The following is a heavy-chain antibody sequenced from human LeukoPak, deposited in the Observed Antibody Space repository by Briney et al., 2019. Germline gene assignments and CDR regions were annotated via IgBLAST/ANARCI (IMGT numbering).Heavy chain of an antibody. Sequence: SQTLSLTCTVSGGSISSGGYYWSWIRQHPGKGLEWIGYIYYSGSTYYNPPLKSRVTISVDTSKNQFSLKLSSVTAADTAVYYCASPYCSGGSCYAKTWGQGTLVTVSS. CDR2: IYYSGST. V-gene: IGHV4-31*03. CDR3: ASPYCSGGSCYAKT. D-gene: IGHD2-15*01. J-gene: IGHJ5*02. CDR1: GGSISSGGYY.